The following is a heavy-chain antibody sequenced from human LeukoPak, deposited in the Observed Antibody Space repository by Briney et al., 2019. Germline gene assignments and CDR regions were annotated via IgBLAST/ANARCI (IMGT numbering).Heavy chain of an antibody. CDR3: ARGDSSSWYYYYGMDV. Sequence: ASVKVSCKASGYTFTSYYMHLVRQAPGQGLEWMGIINPSGGSTSYAQKFQGRVTMTRDTSTSTVYMELSSLRSEDTAVYYCARGDSSSWYYYYGMDVWGQGTTVTVSS. CDR2: INPSGGST. J-gene: IGHJ6*02. D-gene: IGHD6-13*01. V-gene: IGHV1-46*01. CDR1: GYTFTSYY.